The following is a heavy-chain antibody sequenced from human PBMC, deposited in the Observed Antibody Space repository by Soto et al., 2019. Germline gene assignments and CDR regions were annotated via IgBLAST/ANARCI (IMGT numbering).Heavy chain of an antibody. CDR2: ISGRVGST. CDR3: AKAGGAAGTVDYFDY. J-gene: IGHJ4*02. Sequence: PGGSLRLSCAASGFTFSNYAINWVRQSPGKGLEWVSVISGRVGSTYYADSVKGRLTITRDNSKNTLYLQMNSLRAEDTAVYYCAKAGGAAGTVDYFDYWGQGTLVTVSS. CDR1: GFTFSNYA. V-gene: IGHV3-23*01. D-gene: IGHD6-13*01.